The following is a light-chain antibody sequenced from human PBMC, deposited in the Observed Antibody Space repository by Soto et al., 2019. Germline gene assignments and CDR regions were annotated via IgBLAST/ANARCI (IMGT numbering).Light chain of an antibody. CDR1: QSVTNNF. Sequence: EIVLTQSPCTLSLSPGERATLSCRASQSVTNNFLDWYQHQPGQAPRLLIYGASNRATGVPDRFSGDGSGTDFTLTISRLEPEDFAVFYCQQDGSAPRTFGQGTKVEV. V-gene: IGKV3-20*01. CDR2: GAS. J-gene: IGKJ1*01. CDR3: QQDGSAPRT.